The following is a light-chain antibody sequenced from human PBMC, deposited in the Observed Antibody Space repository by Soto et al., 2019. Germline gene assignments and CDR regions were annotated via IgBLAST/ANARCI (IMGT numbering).Light chain of an antibody. Sequence: EIVLTQSPGTLSLSPGETATLSCRASQSVGSSYLAWYQHKPGQAPRLLIYGASSRATGIPDRFSGSGSGTDFTLTISRLEPEDFAVYYCQQYGRSPWTFGQGTKVEIK. CDR2: GAS. CDR1: QSVGSSY. J-gene: IGKJ1*01. CDR3: QQYGRSPWT. V-gene: IGKV3-20*01.